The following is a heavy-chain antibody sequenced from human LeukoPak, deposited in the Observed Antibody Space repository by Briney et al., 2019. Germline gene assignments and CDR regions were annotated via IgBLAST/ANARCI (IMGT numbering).Heavy chain of an antibody. J-gene: IGHJ5*01. Sequence: PGRSLRLSCAASGFTFSSYAMHWVRQAPGKGLEWVANIKQDGSEKYYVDSVKGRFTISRDNAKNSLYLQMNSLRAEDTALYYCVRATYSSGWFDSWGQGTLVTVSS. CDR1: GFTFSSYA. D-gene: IGHD6-19*01. V-gene: IGHV3-7*01. CDR2: IKQDGSEK. CDR3: VRATYSSGWFDS.